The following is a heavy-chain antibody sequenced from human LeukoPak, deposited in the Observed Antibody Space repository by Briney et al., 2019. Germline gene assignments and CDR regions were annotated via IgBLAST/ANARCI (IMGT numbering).Heavy chain of an antibody. Sequence: ASVKVSCKASGYSFTSYGFSWVRQAPGPGLEWMGWISAYNGHTEYAQKFQGRVTMTTDTSTSTAYMELRSLRSDDTAVYFCARDRARSAMAREFQHWGQGTQVTVSS. V-gene: IGHV1-18*01. CDR3: ARDRARSAMAREFQH. CDR1: GYSFTSYG. J-gene: IGHJ1*01. CDR2: ISAYNGHT. D-gene: IGHD2-2*01.